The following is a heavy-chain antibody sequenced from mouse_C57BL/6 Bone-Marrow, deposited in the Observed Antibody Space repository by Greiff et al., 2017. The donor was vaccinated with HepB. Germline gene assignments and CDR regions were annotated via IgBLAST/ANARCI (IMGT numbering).Heavy chain of an antibody. CDR1: GFNIKDDY. CDR2: IDPENGDT. Sequence: EVQLQQSGAELVRPGASVTLSCTASGFNIKDDYMHWVKQRPEQGLEWIGWIDPENGDTEYASKFQGKATITADTPSNTAYLQLSSLTSEDTAVYYCTRLIAYWGQGTLVTVSA. CDR3: TRLIAY. J-gene: IGHJ3*01. V-gene: IGHV14-4*01.